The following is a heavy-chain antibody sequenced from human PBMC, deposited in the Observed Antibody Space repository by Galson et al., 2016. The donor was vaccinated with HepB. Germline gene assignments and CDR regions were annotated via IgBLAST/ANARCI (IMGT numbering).Heavy chain of an antibody. D-gene: IGHD3-9*01. CDR2: ITGSGAGT. Sequence: SLRLSCAGSGLTFSNYAMTWVRQSPGKGLEWVSTITGSGAGTYYADSAKGRFTVSRDNSKNSLYLQMSSLRAEDTAVYYRAREPVRLDDLLTGPPKNPDYWGQGTLVTVSS. CDR1: GLTFSNYA. V-gene: IGHV3-23*01. CDR3: AREPVRLDDLLTGPPKNPDY. J-gene: IGHJ4*02.